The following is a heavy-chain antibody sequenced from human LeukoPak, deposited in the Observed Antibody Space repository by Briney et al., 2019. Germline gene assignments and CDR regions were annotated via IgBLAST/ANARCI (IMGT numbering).Heavy chain of an antibody. CDR2: ISGSGGST. J-gene: IGHJ6*02. CDR1: GFTFSSYA. CDR3: AKDQGYCSSTSCHNVYYYYYYGMDV. D-gene: IGHD2-2*02. Sequence: GGSLRLSCAASGFTFSSYAMSWVRQAPGKGLEWVSAISGSGGSTYYADSVKGRFTISRDNSKNTLYLQMNSLRAEDTAVYYCAKDQGYCSSTSCHNVYYYYYYGMDVWGQGTTVTVSS. V-gene: IGHV3-23*01.